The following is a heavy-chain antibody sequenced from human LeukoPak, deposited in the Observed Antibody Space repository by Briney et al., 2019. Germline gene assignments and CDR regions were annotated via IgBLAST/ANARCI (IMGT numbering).Heavy chain of an antibody. CDR2: IYYSGST. V-gene: IGHV4-30-4*07. CDR3: ARGYYGSGRITPRHY. J-gene: IGHJ4*02. Sequence: PSETLSLTCAVSGGSISSGGYSWSWIRQPPGKGLEWIGYIYYSGSTYYNPSLKSRVTISVDTSKNQFSLKLSSVTAADTAVYYCARGYYGSGRITPRHYWGQGTLVTVSS. D-gene: IGHD3-10*01. CDR1: GGSISSGGYS.